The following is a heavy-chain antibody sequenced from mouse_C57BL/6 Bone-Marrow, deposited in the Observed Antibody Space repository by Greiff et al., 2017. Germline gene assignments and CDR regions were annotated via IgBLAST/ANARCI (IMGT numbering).Heavy chain of an antibody. J-gene: IGHJ2*01. V-gene: IGHV1-15*01. CDR2: IDPETGGT. CDR1: GYTFTDYE. Sequence: QVQLQQSGAELVRPGASVTLSCKASGYTFTDYEMHWVKQTPVHGLEWIGAIDPETGGTAYNQKFKGKAILTADKSSSTAYMELRSLTSEDSAVYYCTREGVYYGNYWGQGTTLTVSS. D-gene: IGHD2-1*01. CDR3: TREGVYYGNY.